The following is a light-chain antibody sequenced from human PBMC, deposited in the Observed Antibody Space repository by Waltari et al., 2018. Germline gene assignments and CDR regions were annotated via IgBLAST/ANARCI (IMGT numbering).Light chain of an antibody. J-gene: IGKJ2*01. V-gene: IGKV4-1*01. CDR2: WAS. CDR3: QQYYSTPPHT. CDR1: QNLLYSSNNKNY. Sequence: DVVMTQSPDSLAVSLGERATINCKSSQNLLYSSNNKNYLAWYQQKPGQPPKLLMYWASTRESGVPDRFSGSSSGTDFTLTISSPQAEDVAVYYCQQYYSTPPHTFGQGTKLEIK.